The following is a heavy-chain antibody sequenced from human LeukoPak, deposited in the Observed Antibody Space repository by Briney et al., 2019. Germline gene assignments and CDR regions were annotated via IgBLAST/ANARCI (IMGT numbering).Heavy chain of an antibody. CDR2: IYYSGST. V-gene: IGHV4-59*08. J-gene: IGHJ4*02. D-gene: IGHD3-22*01. Sequence: SQTLSLTCTVSGGSISSYYWSWIRQPPGKGLEWIGYIYYSGSTNYNPSLKSRVTISVDTSKNQFSLKLSSVTAADTAVYYCARHTYYYDSSGYYRATYFDYWGQGTLVTVSS. CDR1: GGSISSYY. CDR3: ARHTYYYDSSGYYRATYFDY.